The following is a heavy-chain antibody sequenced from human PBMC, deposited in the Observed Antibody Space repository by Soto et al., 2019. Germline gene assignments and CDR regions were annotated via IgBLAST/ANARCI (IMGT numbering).Heavy chain of an antibody. CDR2: IYYSGST. D-gene: IGHD3-22*01. J-gene: IGHJ4*02. V-gene: IGHV4-30-4*01. Sequence: SETLSLTCTVSGGSVSSGDYYWSWIRQPPGKGLEWIGYIYYSGSTYYNPSLKSRVTISVDTSKNQFSLKLSSVTAADTAVYYCARRSHYYDSSGYHSPRYYFDYWGQGTLVTVSS. CDR1: GGSVSSGDYY. CDR3: ARRSHYYDSSGYHSPRYYFDY.